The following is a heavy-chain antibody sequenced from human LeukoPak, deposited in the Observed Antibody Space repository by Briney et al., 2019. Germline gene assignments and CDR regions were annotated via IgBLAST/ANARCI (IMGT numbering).Heavy chain of an antibody. CDR1: GYTFTGYY. CDR3: AGSLGYCTSNVCYLKY. D-gene: IGHD2-8*01. Sequence: ASVKVSCKTSGYTFTGYYMHWVRQAPGQGLEWMGWINPNSGGTNYAQKFQGRVTMTRDTSISTAYMELSRLRSDDTAVYYCAGSLGYCTSNVCYLKYWGQGTLVTVSS. J-gene: IGHJ4*02. CDR2: INPNSGGT. V-gene: IGHV1-2*02.